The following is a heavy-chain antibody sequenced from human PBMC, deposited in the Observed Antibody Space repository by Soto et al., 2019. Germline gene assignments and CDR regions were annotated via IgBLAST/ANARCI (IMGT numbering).Heavy chain of an antibody. D-gene: IGHD1-7*01. V-gene: IGHV1-2*02. Sequence: AASVKVSCKASGYTFTGYYMHWVRQAPGQGLEWMGWINPNSGGTNYAQKFQGRVTMTRDTSISTAYMELSRLRSDDTAVYYCARGGEDNWNYWFSWFDPWGQGNLVTVSS. CDR3: ARGGEDNWNYWFSWFDP. CDR1: GYTFTGYY. CDR2: INPNSGGT. J-gene: IGHJ5*02.